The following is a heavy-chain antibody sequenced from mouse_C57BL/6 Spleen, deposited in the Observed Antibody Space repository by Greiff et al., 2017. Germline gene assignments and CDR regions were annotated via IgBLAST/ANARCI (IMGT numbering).Heavy chain of an antibody. Sequence: VKLMESGAELMKPGASVKLSCKATGYTFTGYWIEWVKQRPGHGLEWIGEILPGSGSTNYNEKFKGKATFTADTSSNTAYMQLSSLTTEDSAIDCCARSGYSNDRGFAYWGQGTLVTVSA. CDR3: ARSGYSNDRGFAY. D-gene: IGHD2-12*01. CDR2: ILPGSGST. J-gene: IGHJ3*01. CDR1: GYTFTGYW. V-gene: IGHV1-9*01.